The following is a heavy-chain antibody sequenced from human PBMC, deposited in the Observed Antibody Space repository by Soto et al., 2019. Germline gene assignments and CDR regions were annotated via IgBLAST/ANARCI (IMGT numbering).Heavy chain of an antibody. V-gene: IGHV6-1*01. CDR2: TYYRSKWYN. CDR1: GDSVSTNSAT. Sequence: QVQLQQSGPGLVKPSQTLSLTCAISGDSVSTNSATWDLIRQSPSRGLEWLGRTYYRSKWYNDYAVSVKGRITISPDTSNNQLSLQLNSVTPDDTAVYYCARLLGNSWLDSWGQGTLVTVSS. D-gene: IGHD3-3*02. CDR3: ARLLGNSWLDS. J-gene: IGHJ5*01.